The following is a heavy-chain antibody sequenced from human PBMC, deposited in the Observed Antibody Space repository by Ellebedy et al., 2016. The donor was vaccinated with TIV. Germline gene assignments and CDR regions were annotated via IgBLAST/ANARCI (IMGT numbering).Heavy chain of an antibody. J-gene: IGHJ6*02. D-gene: IGHD5-18*01. CDR2: LSYSGST. Sequence: SETLSLXXTISRGSIRTNYWTWIRQPPGKGLEWIGYLSYSGSTNYNPSLKSRVTISADASKNQFSLKLNSVTAADTAVYYCARERGYSYGYYYFYGMDVWGQGTTVTVSS. CDR3: ARERGYSYGYYYFYGMDV. V-gene: IGHV4-59*01. CDR1: RGSIRTNY.